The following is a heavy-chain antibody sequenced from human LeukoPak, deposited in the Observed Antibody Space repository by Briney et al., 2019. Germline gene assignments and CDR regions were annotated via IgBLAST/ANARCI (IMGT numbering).Heavy chain of an antibody. CDR3: ARGRVSSSTWYSTYYYFFYMDF. D-gene: IGHD6-13*01. CDR1: DDSITMYY. Sequence: SETLSLTCTVSDDSITMYYWTWIRQPPGKGLEWIGYVDHTGSTKFNPSLNGRVSISRDTSKNYFSLRLRSVTAADTAVYFCARGRVSSSTWYSTYYYFFYMDFWGKGTTVTVSS. V-gene: IGHV4-59*01. J-gene: IGHJ6*03. CDR2: VDHTGST.